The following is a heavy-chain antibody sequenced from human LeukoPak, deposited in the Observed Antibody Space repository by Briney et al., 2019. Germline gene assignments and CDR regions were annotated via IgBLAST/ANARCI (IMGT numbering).Heavy chain of an antibody. CDR1: GFTFSSYS. CDR2: ISSSSSYI. J-gene: IGHJ4*02. D-gene: IGHD2-2*01. CDR3: ARDQALLVVVPAAWNDY. Sequence: PGGSLRLSCAASGFTFSSYSMNWVRQAPGKGLEWVSSISSSSSYIYYADSVKGRFTISRDNAKNSLYLQMNSLGAEDTALYYCARDQALLVVVPAAWNDYWGQGTLVTVSS. V-gene: IGHV3-21*04.